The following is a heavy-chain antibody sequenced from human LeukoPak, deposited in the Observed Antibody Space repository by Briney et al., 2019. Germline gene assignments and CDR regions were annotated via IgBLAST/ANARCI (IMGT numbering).Heavy chain of an antibody. D-gene: IGHD2-2*01. Sequence: SQTLPLTRTVSGGSISSGDYYWSWIRQPPGKGLEWIGYIYYSGSTYYNPSLKSRVTISVDTSKNQFSLKLSSVTAADTAVYYCARDSGYCSSTSCYPFDYWGRGTRVTVSS. CDR2: IYYSGST. CDR3: ARDSGYCSSTSCYPFDY. CDR1: GGSISSGDYY. J-gene: IGHJ4*02. V-gene: IGHV4-30-4*01.